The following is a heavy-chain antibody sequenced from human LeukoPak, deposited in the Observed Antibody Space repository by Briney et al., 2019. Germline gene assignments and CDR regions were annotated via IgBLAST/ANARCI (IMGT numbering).Heavy chain of an antibody. CDR1: GFTFSIYW. CDR3: VRYRDGEYDF. V-gene: IGHV3-7*01. CDR2: IKQDGSEN. J-gene: IGHJ4*02. Sequence: PGGSLRLSCAASGFTFSIYWMSWVRQAPGKGLEWVANIKQDGSENSYVDSVKGRFTISRDNTKSSMYLEMNSLRAEDTAVYYCVRYRDGEYDFWGQGSLVTVSS. D-gene: IGHD4-17*01.